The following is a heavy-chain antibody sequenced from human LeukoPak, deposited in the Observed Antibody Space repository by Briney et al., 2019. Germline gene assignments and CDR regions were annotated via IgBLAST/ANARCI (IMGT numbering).Heavy chain of an antibody. D-gene: IGHD3-22*01. V-gene: IGHV3-7*01. CDR2: IKEDGNAK. CDR1: GFTFNNYW. Sequence: GGSLRLSCAASGFTFNNYWLTWVRQATGKGLEWVANIKEDGNAKYYVDSVKGRFAISRDNARQSLYLQMNNLRAEDTAVYYCLSGYPGYFHHWGQGTLVIVSS. CDR3: LSGYPGYFHH. J-gene: IGHJ1*01.